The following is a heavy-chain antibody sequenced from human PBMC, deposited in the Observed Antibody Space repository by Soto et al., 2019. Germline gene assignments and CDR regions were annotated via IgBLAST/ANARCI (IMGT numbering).Heavy chain of an antibody. D-gene: IGHD5-12*01. Sequence: EVQLVESGGGVVRPGGSLRLSCAASGFTFDDYGMSWVRQAPGKGLEWVSGINWNGGSTGYADSVKGRFTISRDNAKNSLYLQMHSLRAEDTALYYCARVPPGGYSGYDSAFDIWGQGTMVTVSS. V-gene: IGHV3-20*04. CDR1: GFTFDDYG. J-gene: IGHJ3*02. CDR2: INWNGGST. CDR3: ARVPPGGYSGYDSAFDI.